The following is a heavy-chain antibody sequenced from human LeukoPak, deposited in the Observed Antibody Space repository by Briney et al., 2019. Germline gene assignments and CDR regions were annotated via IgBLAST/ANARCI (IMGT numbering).Heavy chain of an antibody. V-gene: IGHV4-39*01. D-gene: IGHD3-9*01. CDR3: RRAQTLYDILTGYTHYYYGMDV. CDR1: GGSISSSSYY. J-gene: IGHJ6*02. Sequence: SETLSLTCTVSGGSISSSSYYWGWIRQPPGEGLEWIGRIYYSGSTYYNPSLKGRVTISVDTPKNQFSLKLSSVTAADTAVYYCRRAQTLYDILTGYTHYYYGMDVWGQGTTVTVSS. CDR2: IYYSGST.